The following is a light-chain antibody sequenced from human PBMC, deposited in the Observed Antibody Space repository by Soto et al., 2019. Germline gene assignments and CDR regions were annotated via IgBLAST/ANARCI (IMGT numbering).Light chain of an antibody. CDR2: AAS. Sequence: DIQMTQSPSSLSASVGDRVTITCRASQSISSYLNWYQQKPGKAPKLLIYAASSLQSGVPSRFSGSGSGTDFTLTISGLQPEDFANYYCQQSYSTPFTFGPGTKVDIK. J-gene: IGKJ3*01. V-gene: IGKV1-39*01. CDR1: QSISSY. CDR3: QQSYSTPFT.